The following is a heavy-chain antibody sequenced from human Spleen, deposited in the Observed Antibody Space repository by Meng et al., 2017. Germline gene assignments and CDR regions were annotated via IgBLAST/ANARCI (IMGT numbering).Heavy chain of an antibody. CDR2: KHYSGTT. CDR1: GDSISNTESY. V-gene: IGHV4-30-4*01. CDR3: ARYLYGGSRYTNLFDA. J-gene: IGHJ5*01. Sequence: QLLLQESGSGLVKPSQTLSLSCSVSGDSISNTESYWGWIRQPPGKGLEWIGYKHYSGTTYYNPSLQSRVSMSVDTSKNQFSLTLSSVTAADTAVYWCARYLYGGSRYTNLFDAWGQGTLVTVSS. D-gene: IGHD2-15*01.